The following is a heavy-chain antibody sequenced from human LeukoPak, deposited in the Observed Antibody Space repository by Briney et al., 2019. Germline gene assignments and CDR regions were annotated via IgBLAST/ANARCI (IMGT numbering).Heavy chain of an antibody. CDR2: ISAYNGNT. J-gene: IGHJ4*02. Sequence: ASVKVSCKASGYTFTGYYMHWVRQAPGQGLEWMGWISAYNGNTNYAQKLQGRVTMTTDTSTSTAYMELRSLRSDDTAVYYCARAGYYYDSSGLGLDYWGQGTLVTVSS. V-gene: IGHV1-18*04. D-gene: IGHD3-22*01. CDR1: GYTFTGYY. CDR3: ARAGYYYDSSGLGLDY.